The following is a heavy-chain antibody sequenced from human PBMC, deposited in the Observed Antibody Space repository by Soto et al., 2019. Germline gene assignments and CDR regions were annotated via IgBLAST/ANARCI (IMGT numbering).Heavy chain of an antibody. CDR3: ARGYNWNFHYFDY. J-gene: IGHJ4*02. D-gene: IGHD1-7*01. CDR2: ISGSGGST. CDR1: GFTFSSYA. Sequence: GGSLRLSCAASGFTFSSYAMSWVRQAPGKGLEWVSAISGSGGSTYYADSVKGRFTISRDNSKNMLYLQMNSLRTEDTAVYYCARGYNWNFHYFDYWGQGNLVTVSS. V-gene: IGHV3-23*01.